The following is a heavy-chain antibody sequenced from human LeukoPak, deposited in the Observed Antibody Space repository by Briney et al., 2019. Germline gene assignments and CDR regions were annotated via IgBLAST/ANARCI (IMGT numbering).Heavy chain of an antibody. D-gene: IGHD5-18*01. CDR2: ISSSSSYI. CDR3: ARDSAQLFFDP. J-gene: IGHJ5*02. CDR1: GFTFSSYS. V-gene: IGHV3-21*01. Sequence: GGSLRLSCAASGFTFSSYSMNWVRQAPGKGLEWVSSISSSSSYIYYADSVKGRFTISRDNAKNSLYLQMNSLRAEDTAVYYCARDSAQLFFDPWGQGTLVTVSS.